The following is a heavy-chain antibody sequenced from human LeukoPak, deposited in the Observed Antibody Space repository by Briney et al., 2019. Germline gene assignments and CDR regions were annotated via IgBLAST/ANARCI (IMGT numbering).Heavy chain of an antibody. D-gene: IGHD4-17*01. V-gene: IGHV1-18*01. CDR1: GYTFSNYV. CDR2: ISTYTGNS. Sequence: ASVKVCCKASGYTFSNYVLTWVRQAPGQGLEWMGRISTYTGNSNYAQKFQDRVTMTTDTSTSTAYMELRNLSSDDTAVYYCARTMTTGTTHGELDFWGQGTLVTVSS. J-gene: IGHJ4*02. CDR3: ARTMTTGTTHGELDF.